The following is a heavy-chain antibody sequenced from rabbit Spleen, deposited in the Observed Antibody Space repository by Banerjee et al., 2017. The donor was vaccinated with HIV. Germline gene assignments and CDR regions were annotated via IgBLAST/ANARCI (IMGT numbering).Heavy chain of an antibody. CDR3: VRDLGYAGYADHDYAYFNL. V-gene: IGHV1S47*01. Sequence: QEQLVESGGGLVQTGGSLKLSCKDSGFDFSNYGVSWVRQAPGKGLEWIGYIEPIFGNTYYANWVNGRFTISSHNAQNTLYLQLNSLTVADTATYFCVRDLGYAGYADHDYAYFNLWGQGTLVTVS. CDR1: GFDFSNYG. J-gene: IGHJ4*01. D-gene: IGHD7-1*01. CDR2: IEPIFGNT.